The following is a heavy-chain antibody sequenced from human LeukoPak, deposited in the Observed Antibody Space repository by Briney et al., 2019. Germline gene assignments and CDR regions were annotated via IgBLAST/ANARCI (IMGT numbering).Heavy chain of an antibody. CDR1: GYTFTGYY. D-gene: IGHD6-19*01. Sequence: ASVKVSCKASGYTFTGYYMHWVRRAPGQGLEWMGWINPNSGGTNYAQKFQGRVTMTRDTSISTAYMELSRVRSDDTAVYYCARSPLYSSGWSYYYGMDVWGQGTTVTVSS. V-gene: IGHV1-2*02. CDR2: INPNSGGT. CDR3: ARSPLYSSGWSYYYGMDV. J-gene: IGHJ6*02.